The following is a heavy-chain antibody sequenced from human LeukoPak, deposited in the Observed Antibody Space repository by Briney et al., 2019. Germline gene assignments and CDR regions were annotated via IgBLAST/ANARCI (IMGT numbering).Heavy chain of an antibody. D-gene: IGHD3-22*01. V-gene: IGHV4-59*01. Sequence: SSETLSLTCTVSGGSISSYHWSWIRQPPGKGLEWSGYIYYSGSTNYNPSLKSRVTISVDTSKNTFSLKLSTVTAADTAVYYCASTDSYYDSSGYSFSFVYWGQGTLVTVSS. CDR2: IYYSGST. CDR1: GGSISSYH. J-gene: IGHJ4*02. CDR3: ASTDSYYDSSGYSFSFVY.